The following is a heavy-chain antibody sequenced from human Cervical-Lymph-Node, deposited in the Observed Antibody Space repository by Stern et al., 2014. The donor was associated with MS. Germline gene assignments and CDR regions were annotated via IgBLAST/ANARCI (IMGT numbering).Heavy chain of an antibody. CDR1: GGTFSSYA. V-gene: IGHV1-69*01. D-gene: IGHD3-22*01. Sequence: VQLVQSGAEVKKPGSSVKVSCTASGGTFSSYAIHWVRQAPGQGPEWMGGTIPIVGTANYAQKFQGRVTITADESTRTAYMELSSLRSEDTAVYYCARDRRHYDTSGGYYFDSWGQGTLVTVSS. CDR2: TIPIVGTA. CDR3: ARDRRHYDTSGGYYFDS. J-gene: IGHJ4*02.